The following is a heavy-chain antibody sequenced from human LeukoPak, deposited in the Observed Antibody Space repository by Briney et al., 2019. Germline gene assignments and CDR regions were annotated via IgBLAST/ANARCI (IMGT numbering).Heavy chain of an antibody. CDR2: ISSSSSTI. Sequence: GGSLRLSCAASGFTFSDYYISWVRQAPGKGLEWVSYISSSSSTIYYADSVKGRFTISRDNAKNSLYLQMNSLRAEDTAVYYCARVKVQLVPDYWGQGTLVTVSS. V-gene: IGHV3-11*04. CDR3: ARVKVQLVPDY. D-gene: IGHD6-13*01. J-gene: IGHJ4*02. CDR1: GFTFSDYY.